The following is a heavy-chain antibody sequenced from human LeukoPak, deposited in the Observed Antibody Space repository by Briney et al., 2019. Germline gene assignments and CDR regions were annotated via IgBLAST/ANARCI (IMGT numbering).Heavy chain of an antibody. CDR1: GFTFRTYS. J-gene: IGHJ6*02. Sequence: GGSLRLSCAASGFTFRTYSMNWVRQAPGKGLEWVSSISSSSSYIYYADSVKGRFTISRDNAKNSLYLQMNSLRAEDTAVYYCARAPYYYDSSGYYYRPFYYYGMDVWGQGTTVTVSS. CDR3: ARAPYYYDSSGYYYRPFYYYGMDV. D-gene: IGHD3-22*01. CDR2: ISSSSSYI. V-gene: IGHV3-21*01.